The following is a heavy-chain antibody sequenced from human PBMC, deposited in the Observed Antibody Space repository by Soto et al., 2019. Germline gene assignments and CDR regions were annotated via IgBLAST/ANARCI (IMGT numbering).Heavy chain of an antibody. V-gene: IGHV1-2*04. CDR2: INPKSGGT. CDR3: ARADPTDCSNGVCSFFYNHDMDV. CDR1: GYSFTDYH. D-gene: IGHD2-8*01. J-gene: IGHJ6*02. Sequence: ASVEVSCKASGYSFTDYHIHWVRQAPGQGLEWLGRINPKSGGTSTAQKFQGWVTMTTDTSISTASMELTRLTSDDTAIYYCARADPTDCSNGVCSFFYNHDMDVWGQGTTVTVSS.